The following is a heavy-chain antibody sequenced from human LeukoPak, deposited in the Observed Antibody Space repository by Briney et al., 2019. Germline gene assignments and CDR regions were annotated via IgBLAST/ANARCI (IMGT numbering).Heavy chain of an antibody. Sequence: PGGSLRLSCAASGFTFSSYEMNWVRQAPGKGLEWVSYISSSGSTIYYADSVKGRFTISRDNAKNSLYLQMNSLRAEDRAVYYCARDRESPDTAGGGWFDPWGQGTLVTVSS. V-gene: IGHV3-48*03. D-gene: IGHD5-18*01. J-gene: IGHJ5*02. CDR3: ARDRESPDTAGGGWFDP. CDR2: ISSSGSTI. CDR1: GFTFSSYE.